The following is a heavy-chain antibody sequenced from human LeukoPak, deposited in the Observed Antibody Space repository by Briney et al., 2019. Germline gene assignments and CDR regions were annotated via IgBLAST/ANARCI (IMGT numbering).Heavy chain of an antibody. Sequence: ASVKVSCKAPGYIFVSYGISWVRQAPGQGLEWMGWISAYTGDTNYAQMFQGRITLTRDTSASTAYMELKNLRSDDTAVYYCARAHAPNYYYDSSGYYDYWGQGTLVTVSS. CDR3: ARAHAPNYYYDSSGYYDY. J-gene: IGHJ4*02. V-gene: IGHV1-18*01. D-gene: IGHD3-22*01. CDR2: ISAYTGDT. CDR1: GYIFVSYG.